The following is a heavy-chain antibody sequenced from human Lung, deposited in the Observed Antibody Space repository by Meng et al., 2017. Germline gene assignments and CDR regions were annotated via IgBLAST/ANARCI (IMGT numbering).Heavy chain of an antibody. V-gene: IGHV3-74*01. Sequence: VQVVEAGGGLVRPGGYLSLSFGASGFNFGDYIMHWVRQSPGKGLEWISRIVSDGGITTYADSVKGRFTVSRDNAKNTLYLQMNSLGADDTAVYYCARDLAWVLFDYWGQGALVTVSS. J-gene: IGHJ4*02. CDR3: ARDLAWVLFDY. D-gene: IGHD3-3*01. CDR1: GFNFGDYI. CDR2: IVSDGGIT.